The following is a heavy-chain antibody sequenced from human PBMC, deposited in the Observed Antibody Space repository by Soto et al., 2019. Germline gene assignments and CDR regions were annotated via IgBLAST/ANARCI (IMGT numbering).Heavy chain of an antibody. CDR2: INHSGST. Sequence: SETLSLTCAVYGGSFSGYYWSWIRQPPGKGLEWIGEINHSGSTNYNPSLKSRVTISVDTSKNQFSLKLSSVTAADTVVYYCARGSARIAVAGLYYYYGMDVWGQGTTVTVSS. CDR3: ARGSARIAVAGLYYYYGMDV. V-gene: IGHV4-34*01. J-gene: IGHJ6*02. D-gene: IGHD6-19*01. CDR1: GGSFSGYY.